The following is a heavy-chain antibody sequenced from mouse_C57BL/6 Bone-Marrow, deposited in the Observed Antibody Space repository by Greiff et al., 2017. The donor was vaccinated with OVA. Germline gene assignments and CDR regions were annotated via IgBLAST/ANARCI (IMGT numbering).Heavy chain of an antibody. CDR2: IDPSDSYT. CDR3: AVLTTWVAY. J-gene: IGHJ3*01. V-gene: IGHV1-50*01. CDR1: GYTFTSYW. Sequence: QVQLQQPGAELVKPGASVKLSCKASGYTFTSYWMQWVKQRPGQGLEWIGEIDPSDSYTNYNQKFKGKATLTVDKSSSTAYMQLSSLTSEDSAVYYCAVLTTWVAYWGQGTLVTVSA.